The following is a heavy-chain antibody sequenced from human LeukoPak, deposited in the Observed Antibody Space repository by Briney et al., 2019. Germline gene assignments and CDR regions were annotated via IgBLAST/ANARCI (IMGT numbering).Heavy chain of an antibody. V-gene: IGHV3-23*01. Sequence: GGTLRLSCAASGSTFSSHGMNWVRQAPGKGLEWVSGISGSGGRTYYADSVKGRFTISRDNSNHMLYLQMNSLIAEDTAIYYCAKDDDWLRFEHWGRGTPVSVSS. CDR1: GSTFSSHG. CDR2: ISGSGGRT. CDR3: AKDDDWLRFEH. J-gene: IGHJ4*02. D-gene: IGHD5-12*01.